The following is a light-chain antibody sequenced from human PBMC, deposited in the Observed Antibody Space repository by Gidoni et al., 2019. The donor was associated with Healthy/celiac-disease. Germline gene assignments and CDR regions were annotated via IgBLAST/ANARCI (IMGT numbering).Light chain of an antibody. CDR2: AAS. CDR1: QSISSY. V-gene: IGKV1-39*01. Sequence: DIQLNPSPSSLSASVGDRVTITCRASQSISSYLNWYQQKPGKAPKLLIYAASSLQSGVPSRFSGSGSGTDFTLTISSLQPEDFATYYCQQSYSTLRTFGGGTKVEIK. CDR3: QQSYSTLRT. J-gene: IGKJ4*01.